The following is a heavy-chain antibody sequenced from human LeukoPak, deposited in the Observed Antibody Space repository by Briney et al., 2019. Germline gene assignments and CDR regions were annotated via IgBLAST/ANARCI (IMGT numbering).Heavy chain of an antibody. CDR3: ARQLGYCSDGSCYFDY. CDR1: GFGFSSFA. D-gene: IGHD2-15*01. CDR2: TSVNGGNT. V-gene: IGHV3-23*01. J-gene: IGHJ4*02. Sequence: GGSLGLSCAASGFGFSSFAMTWVRQAPGKGLEWVSATSVNGGNTYYADSVKGRFTISRDNSKNTLYLQMNSLRAEDTAVYFCARQLGYCSDGSCYFDYWGQGTLVTVSS.